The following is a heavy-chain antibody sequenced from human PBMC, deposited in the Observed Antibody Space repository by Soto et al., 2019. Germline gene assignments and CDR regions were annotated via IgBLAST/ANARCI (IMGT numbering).Heavy chain of an antibody. Sequence: QVHLVQSGAEVKKPGTSVNVSCKASGYTFTNYAIHWVRQAPGQRLEWLGWINAGNGNTKYSQNFQVRVTITRDTFASTAYMELSSLRSEDTAVYYCARSGYCTNTACYGGFGYWGQGTLVTVSS. CDR1: GYTFTNYA. CDR2: INAGNGNT. D-gene: IGHD2-2*01. J-gene: IGHJ4*02. CDR3: ARSGYCTNTACYGGFGY. V-gene: IGHV1-3*01.